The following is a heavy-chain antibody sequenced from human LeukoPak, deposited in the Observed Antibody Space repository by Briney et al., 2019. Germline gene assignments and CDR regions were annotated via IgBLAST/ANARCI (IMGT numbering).Heavy chain of an antibody. CDR2: ISDSGGST. CDR1: GFTFTNFA. V-gene: IGHV3-23*01. J-gene: IGHJ4*02. Sequence: PGGSLRLSCAASGFTFTNFAMSWVRQAPGKGLEWVSLISDSGGSTNYADSVKGRFIISRDNSRDTLYLQMNSLRSEDTAMYYCAKESGKFDYWGQGTLVAVSS. CDR3: AKESGKFDY.